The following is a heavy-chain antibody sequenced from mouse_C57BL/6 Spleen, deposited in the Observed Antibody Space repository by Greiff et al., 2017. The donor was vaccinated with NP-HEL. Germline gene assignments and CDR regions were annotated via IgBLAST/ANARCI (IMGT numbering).Heavy chain of an antibody. V-gene: IGHV1-15*01. D-gene: IGHD3-2*02. J-gene: IGHJ4*01. CDR2: IDPETGGT. Sequence: VQVVESGAELVRPGASVTLSCKASGYTFTDYEMHWVKQTPVHGLEWIGAIDPETGGTAYNQKFKGKAILTADKSSSTAYMELRSLTSEDSAVYYGTRRGTAQATWAMDYWGQGTSVTVSS. CDR1: GYTFTDYE. CDR3: TRRGTAQATWAMDY.